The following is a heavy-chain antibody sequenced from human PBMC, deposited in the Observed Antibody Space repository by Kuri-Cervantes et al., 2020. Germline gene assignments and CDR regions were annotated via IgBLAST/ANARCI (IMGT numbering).Heavy chain of an antibody. CDR2: ISAYNGNT. Sequence: ASVKVSCKASGYTFTSYGISWVRQAPGQRLEWMGWISAYNGNTNYAQKLQGRVTMTTDTSTSTAYMELRSLRSDDTAVYYCARGYYDSSGYYYPYYYYGMDVWGQGTTVTVSS. D-gene: IGHD3-22*01. CDR3: ARGYYDSSGYYYPYYYYGMDV. V-gene: IGHV1-18*01. J-gene: IGHJ6*02. CDR1: GYTFTSYG.